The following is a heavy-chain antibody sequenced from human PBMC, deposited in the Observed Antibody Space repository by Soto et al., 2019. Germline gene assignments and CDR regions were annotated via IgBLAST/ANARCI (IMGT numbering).Heavy chain of an antibody. D-gene: IGHD3-22*01. J-gene: IGHJ4*02. CDR2: ISSSSSYI. CDR1: VFTFSSYS. Sequence: PWWSLRLSCSASVFTFSSYSMNWVRQAPGKGLEWVSSISSSSSYIYYADSVKGRFTISRDNAKNSLYLQMNSLRAEDTAVYYCARGHYDSSGYYSPGPDYWGQGTLVTVSS. V-gene: IGHV3-21*01. CDR3: ARGHYDSSGYYSPGPDY.